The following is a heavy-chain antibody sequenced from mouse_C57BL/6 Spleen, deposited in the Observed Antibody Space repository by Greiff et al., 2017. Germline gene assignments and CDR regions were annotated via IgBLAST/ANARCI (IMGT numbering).Heavy chain of an antibody. CDR3: TPVVAPFDY. CDR1: GYTFTDYE. Sequence: QVQLQQSGAELVRPGASVTLSCKASGYTFTDYEMHWVKQTPVHGLEWIGAIDPETGGTAYNQKFKGKAILTADKSSSTAYMELRSLTSEDSAVYYCTPVVAPFDYWGQGTTLTVSS. D-gene: IGHD1-1*01. J-gene: IGHJ2*01. V-gene: IGHV1-15*01. CDR2: IDPETGGT.